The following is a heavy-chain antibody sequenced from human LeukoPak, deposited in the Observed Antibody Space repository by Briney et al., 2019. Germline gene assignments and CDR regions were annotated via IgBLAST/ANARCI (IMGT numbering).Heavy chain of an antibody. CDR1: GYTFTGYY. CDR2: INPNSGGT. D-gene: IGHD2-2*01. V-gene: IGHV1-2*02. Sequence: ASVKVSCKASGYTFTGYYMHWVRQAPGQGLEWMGWINPNSGGTNYAQKFQGRVTTTRDTSISTAYMELSRLRSDDTAVYYCASPYCSSTSCYDWFDPWGQGTLVTVSS. J-gene: IGHJ5*02. CDR3: ASPYCSSTSCYDWFDP.